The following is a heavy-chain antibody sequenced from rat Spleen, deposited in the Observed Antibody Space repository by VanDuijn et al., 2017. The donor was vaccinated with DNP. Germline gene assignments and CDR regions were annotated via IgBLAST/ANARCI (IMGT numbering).Heavy chain of an antibody. J-gene: IGHJ3*01. V-gene: IGHV2S63*01. CDR3: TLRNNPPFAY. D-gene: IGHD1-10*01. Sequence: EVQLKESGPGLVQPSQTLSLTCTVSGFSLTDYSVHWVRQPPGKGLEWMGVMWSGGSTAYNLALKSRLSINRDTSKSQLFLKMNSLQTEDTAIYYCTLRNNPPFAYWGQGTLVTVSS. CDR1: GFSLTDYS. CDR2: MWSGGST.